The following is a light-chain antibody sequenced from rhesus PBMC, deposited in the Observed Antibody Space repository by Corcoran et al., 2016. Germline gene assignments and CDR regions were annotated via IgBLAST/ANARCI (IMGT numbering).Light chain of an antibody. V-gene: IGLV2-23*01. CDR1: SSDIGGYNY. J-gene: IGLJ1*01. Sequence: QAALTQPPSVSGSPGQSVTISCTGTSSDIGGYNYVSWYQQHPGKAPKLMIYDVSKRPSGVSDRFSGSKSGNTASLTISGLQAEDEADYYCSSYAGINTFIFGAGTRLTVL. CDR3: SSYAGINTFI. CDR2: DVS.